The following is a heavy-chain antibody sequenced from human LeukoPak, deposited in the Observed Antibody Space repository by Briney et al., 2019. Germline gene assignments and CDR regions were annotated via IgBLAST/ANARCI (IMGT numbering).Heavy chain of an antibody. CDR2: MNPNSGNT. J-gene: IGHJ4*02. Sequence: ASVKVSCKAAGYTFTSYDINWVRQATGQGLEWMGWMNPNSGNTGYAQKFQGRVTMTRNTPISTAYMELSSLRSEDTAVYYCARPAGTSLGLDYWGQGTLVTVSS. D-gene: IGHD1/OR15-1a*01. CDR3: ARPAGTSLGLDY. CDR1: GYTFTSYD. V-gene: IGHV1-8*01.